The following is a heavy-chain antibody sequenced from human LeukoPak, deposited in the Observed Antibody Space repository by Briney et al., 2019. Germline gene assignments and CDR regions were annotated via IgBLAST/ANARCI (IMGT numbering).Heavy chain of an antibody. CDR1: GYTFISYG. Sequence: SVKVSCKASGYTFISYGISWVRQAPGQGLEWMGWISAYNGNKNYVQELQGSVTMTTETYTSTASRKLRSLRTDYQTDWYCVRGPGLAVTNVDYWGQGTLVTVSS. CDR2: ISAYNGNK. J-gene: IGHJ4*02. V-gene: IGHV1-18*01. D-gene: IGHD4-11*01. CDR3: VRGPGLAVTNVDY.